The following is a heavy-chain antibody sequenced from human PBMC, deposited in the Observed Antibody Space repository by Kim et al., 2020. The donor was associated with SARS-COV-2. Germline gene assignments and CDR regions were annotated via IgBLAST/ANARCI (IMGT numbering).Heavy chain of an antibody. Sequence: GGSLRLSCAASGFTFSDYYMSWIRQAPGQGLEWVSYISSSGSTIYYADSVKGRFTISRDNAKNSLYLQMNSLRAEDTAVYYCAAYCSGGSCYAGPFDYWGQGTLVTVAS. CDR1: GFTFSDYY. J-gene: IGHJ4*02. D-gene: IGHD2-15*01. CDR3: AAYCSGGSCYAGPFDY. V-gene: IGHV3-11*01. CDR2: ISSSGSTI.